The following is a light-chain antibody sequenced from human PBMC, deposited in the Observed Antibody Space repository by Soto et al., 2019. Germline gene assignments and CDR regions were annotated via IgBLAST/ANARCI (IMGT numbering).Light chain of an antibody. J-gene: IGKJ5*01. CDR3: QQRYSWPIT. CDR2: DAS. V-gene: IGKV3-11*01. Sequence: EIVLTQSPATLSFSPREKGTLSCRASQSVSSYLAWYQQKPGQAPRLLIYDASNRATGIPARFSGSGSGTDFTVTISSLEPEDFAVYYCQQRYSWPITFGQGTRLEIK. CDR1: QSVSSY.